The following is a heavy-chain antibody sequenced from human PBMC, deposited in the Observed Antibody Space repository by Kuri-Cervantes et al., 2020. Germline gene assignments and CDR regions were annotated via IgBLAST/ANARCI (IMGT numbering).Heavy chain of an antibody. CDR2: INHNGYT. CDR1: GGSFSGYY. D-gene: IGHD3-22*01. Sequence: SQTLSLTCAVYGGSFSGYYWNWIRQPPGKGLEWIGEINHNGYTNHNPSLKSRVIISIDTSQNQFSLRLSSVTAADTAVYYCARDLPYDSSGYTLGYYYMDVWGKGTTVTVSS. J-gene: IGHJ6*03. CDR3: ARDLPYDSSGYTLGYYYMDV. V-gene: IGHV4-34*01.